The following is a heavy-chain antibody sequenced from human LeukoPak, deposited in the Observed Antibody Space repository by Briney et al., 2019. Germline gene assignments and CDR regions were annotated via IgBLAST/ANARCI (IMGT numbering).Heavy chain of an antibody. CDR3: NGNFLGH. J-gene: IGHJ4*02. Sequence: GGSLRLSCASSGFTVTNTWMAWVRQAPGKGLEWVGLINSKTDGGTTNYAAPVKGRFTISRDESKNTLYLQLNSLRTDDTAVYYCNGNFLGHWGQGTLVTVSS. CDR2: INSKTDGGTT. D-gene: IGHD1-7*01. CDR1: GFTVTNTW. V-gene: IGHV3-15*01.